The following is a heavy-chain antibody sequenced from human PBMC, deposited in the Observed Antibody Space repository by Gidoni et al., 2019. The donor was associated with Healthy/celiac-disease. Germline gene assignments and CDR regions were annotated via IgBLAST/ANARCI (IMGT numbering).Heavy chain of an antibody. CDR1: GASISSYY. Sequence: QVQLQESGPGLVKPSATLSLTCTVSGASISSYYWSWIRQPPGKGLAWIGYIYYSGSTNYNPSLKSLVPISVDTSKNQFSLKLSSVTAADTAVYYCARRDGSPYYGMDVWGQGTTVTVSS. J-gene: IGHJ6*02. CDR2: IYYSGST. V-gene: IGHV4-59*01. CDR3: ARRDGSPYYGMDV. D-gene: IGHD6-19*01.